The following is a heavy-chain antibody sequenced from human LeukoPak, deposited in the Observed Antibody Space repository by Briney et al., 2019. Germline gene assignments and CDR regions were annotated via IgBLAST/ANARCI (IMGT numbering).Heavy chain of an antibody. Sequence: ASVKVSCKASGFTFTSSAMQWVRQARGQRLEWIGWIVVGSGNTNYAQKFQERVTITRDMSTSTAYMELRSLRSDDTAVYYCARRGLYCSGGSCQGGHLDYWGQGTLVTVSS. J-gene: IGHJ4*02. CDR3: ARRGLYCSGGSCQGGHLDY. CDR1: GFTFTSSA. CDR2: IVVGSGNT. V-gene: IGHV1-58*02. D-gene: IGHD2-15*01.